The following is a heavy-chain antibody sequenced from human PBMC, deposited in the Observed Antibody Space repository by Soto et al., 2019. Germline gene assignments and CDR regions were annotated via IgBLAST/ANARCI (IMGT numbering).Heavy chain of an antibody. Sequence: ASVKVSCKASGYTVTSYGISCVRQAPGQGLEWMGWISAYNGNTNYAQKLQGRVTMTTDTSTSTAYMELRSLRSDDTAVYYCAREDQLLFPYYYGMDVWGQGTTVTVSS. J-gene: IGHJ6*02. CDR3: AREDQLLFPYYYGMDV. CDR2: ISAYNGNT. D-gene: IGHD2-2*01. V-gene: IGHV1-18*04. CDR1: GYTVTSYG.